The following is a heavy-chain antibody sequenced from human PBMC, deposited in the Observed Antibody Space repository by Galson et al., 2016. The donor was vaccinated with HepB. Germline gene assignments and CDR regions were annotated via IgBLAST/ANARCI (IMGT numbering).Heavy chain of an antibody. D-gene: IGHD4-11*01. V-gene: IGHV3-23*01. CDR2: ISSSGDNT. CDR3: ARSEALQNYPNQFYGMDV. CDR1: RFIFSNYV. J-gene: IGHJ6*02. Sequence: SLRLSCAASRFIFSNYVMTWVRQAPGKGLEWVSLISSSGDNTYYADSVKGRFTISRDNFKNTHYLQMNSLRAGDTAVYYCARSEALQNYPNQFYGMDVWGQGTAVTVSS.